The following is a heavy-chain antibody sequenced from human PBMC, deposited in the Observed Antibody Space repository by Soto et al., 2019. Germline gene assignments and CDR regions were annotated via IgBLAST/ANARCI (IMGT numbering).Heavy chain of an antibody. Sequence: QITLKESGPTLVKPTQTLTLTCTFSGFSLSTSGVGVGWIRQPQGKALEWLALIYWDDDKRYSPSLKSRLTITKDTSKNQVVLTMTNMDTVDTATYYCAHLDSGYDLYYFDYWGQGTLVTVSS. J-gene: IGHJ4*02. CDR3: AHLDSGYDLYYFDY. CDR1: GFSLSTSGVG. D-gene: IGHD5-12*01. V-gene: IGHV2-5*02. CDR2: IYWDDDK.